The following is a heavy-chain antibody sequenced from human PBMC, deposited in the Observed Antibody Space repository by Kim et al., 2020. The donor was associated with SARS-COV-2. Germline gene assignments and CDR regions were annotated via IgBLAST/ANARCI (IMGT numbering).Heavy chain of an antibody. J-gene: IGHJ4*02. CDR3: ARHGDTLGDCSSTSGEGYLDY. V-gene: IGHV4-39*01. CDR2: IYYSGST. CDR1: GGSISSSSYY. Sequence: SETLSLTCTVSGGSISSSSYYWGWIRQPPGKVLEWIGSIYYSGSTYYNPSLKSRVTISVDTYKNQFSLKLSSVTAADTAVYYCARHGDTLGDCSSTSGEGYLDYWGQGTLVTVSS. D-gene: IGHD2-2*01.